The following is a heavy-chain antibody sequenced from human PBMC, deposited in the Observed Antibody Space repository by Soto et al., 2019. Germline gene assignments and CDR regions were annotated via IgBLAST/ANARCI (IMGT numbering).Heavy chain of an antibody. Sequence: PGGSLRLSCAASGFTFSSYSMNWVRQAPGKGLEWVSSISSSSSYIYYADSVKGRFTISRDNAKNSLYLQMNSLRAEDTAVYYCARDLRAVAGKVPGDYWGQGTLVTVSS. CDR2: ISSSSSYI. J-gene: IGHJ4*02. CDR3: ARDLRAVAGKVPGDY. CDR1: GFTFSSYS. D-gene: IGHD6-19*01. V-gene: IGHV3-21*01.